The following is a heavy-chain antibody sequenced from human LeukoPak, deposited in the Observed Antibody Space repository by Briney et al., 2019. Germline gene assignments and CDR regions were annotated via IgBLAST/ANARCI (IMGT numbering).Heavy chain of an antibody. CDR3: AKDLHTSV. CDR1: GFTFSSYA. Sequence: GGSLGLSCAASGFTFSSYAMAWVRQAPGKGLEWVSGISDSAGMTYYADSVKGRFTISRDNSKNILYLQMNSLRADDTAIYYCAKDLHTSVWGQGTLVTVSS. V-gene: IGHV3-23*01. J-gene: IGHJ4*02. D-gene: IGHD4-11*01. CDR2: ISDSAGMT.